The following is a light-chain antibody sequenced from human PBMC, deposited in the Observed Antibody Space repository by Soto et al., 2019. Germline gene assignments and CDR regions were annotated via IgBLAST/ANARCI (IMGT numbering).Light chain of an antibody. Sequence: VVTQPPSVSGAPGQRVTISCTGSSSNIGAGYDVHWYQQLPGTAPKLLIYGHSNRPSGVPDRFSGSKSGTSASLAITGLQAEDEADYYCQSYDSSLSGCIFGGGTKVTVL. CDR2: GHS. CDR1: SSNIGAGYD. J-gene: IGLJ2*01. V-gene: IGLV1-40*01. CDR3: QSYDSSLSGCI.